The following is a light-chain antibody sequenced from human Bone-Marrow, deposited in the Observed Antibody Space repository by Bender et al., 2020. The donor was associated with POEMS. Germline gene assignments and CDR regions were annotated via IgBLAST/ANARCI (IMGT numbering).Light chain of an antibody. V-gene: IGLV6-57*01. CDR2: EDT. CDR3: QSSDGSSQV. CDR1: SGNIASSY. J-gene: IGLJ3*02. Sequence: NFMLTQPHSVSESPGKTVTISCTRSSGNIASSYVQWYQQRPGSSPTTVIYEDTRRPSGVPARFSGSVDSSSNSASLTISGLKTEDEAAYYCQSSDGSSQVFGGGTKLTVL.